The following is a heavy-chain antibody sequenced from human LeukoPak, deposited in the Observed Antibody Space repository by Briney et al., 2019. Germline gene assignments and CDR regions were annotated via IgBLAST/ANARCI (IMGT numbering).Heavy chain of an antibody. D-gene: IGHD4-17*01. Sequence: GGSLRLSCAASGFAFSNYWMTWVRQAPGKGLEWVANIKQDGSETYYVDSVKGRFTISRDNAKNSLYLQMNSLRAEDTAVYSCARGGYGAYTGYNFDYWGQGTLVTVSS. CDR3: ARGGYGAYTGYNFDY. CDR1: GFAFSNYW. J-gene: IGHJ4*02. CDR2: IKQDGSET. V-gene: IGHV3-7*04.